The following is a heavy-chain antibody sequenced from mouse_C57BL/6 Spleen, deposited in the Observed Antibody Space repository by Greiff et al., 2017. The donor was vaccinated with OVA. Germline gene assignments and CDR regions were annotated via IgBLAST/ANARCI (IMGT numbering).Heavy chain of an antibody. Sequence: QVQLQQPGAELVRPGTSVKLSCKASGYTFTSYWMHWVKQRPGQGLEWIGVIDPSDSYTNYNQKFKGKATLTVDTSSSTAYMQLSSLTSEDSAVYYCARNREDYWGQGTTLTGSS. J-gene: IGHJ2*01. CDR2: IDPSDSYT. CDR3: ARNREDY. V-gene: IGHV1-59*01. D-gene: IGHD2-14*01. CDR1: GYTFTSYW.